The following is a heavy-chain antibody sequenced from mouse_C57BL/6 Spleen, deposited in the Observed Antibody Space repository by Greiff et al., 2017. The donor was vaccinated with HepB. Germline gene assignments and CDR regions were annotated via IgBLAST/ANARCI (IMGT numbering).Heavy chain of an antibody. CDR1: GYAFSSYW. CDR3: ARSPNYYGSSYGYFDV. CDR2: IYPGDGDT. D-gene: IGHD1-1*01. V-gene: IGHV1-80*01. Sequence: VMLVESGAELVKPGASVKISCKASGYAFSSYWMNWVKQRPGKGLEWIGQIYPGDGDTNYNGKFKGKATLTADKSSSTAYMQLSSLTSEDSAVYFCARSPNYYGSSYGYFDVWGTGTTVTVSS. J-gene: IGHJ1*03.